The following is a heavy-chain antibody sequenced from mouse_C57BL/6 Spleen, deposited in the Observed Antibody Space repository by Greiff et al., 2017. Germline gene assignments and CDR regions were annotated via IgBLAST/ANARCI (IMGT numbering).Heavy chain of an antibody. V-gene: IGHV2-2*01. CDR3: ARNDYFDV. CDR2: IWRGGST. Sequence: VKLVESGPGLVQPSPCLSITCTVSGFSLTSYGVHWVRQSPGKGLEWLGVIWRGGSTDYNAAFISRLSISKDNSKSQVFFKMNSLQADDTAIYYCARNDYFDVWGTGTTVTVSS. J-gene: IGHJ1*03. CDR1: GFSLTSYG.